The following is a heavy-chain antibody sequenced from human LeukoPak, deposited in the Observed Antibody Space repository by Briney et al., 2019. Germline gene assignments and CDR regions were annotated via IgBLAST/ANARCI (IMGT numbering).Heavy chain of an antibody. V-gene: IGHV3-30-3*01. D-gene: IGHD4-23*01. CDR2: ISYDGSNK. CDR3: AKAGGTSADYYYYAMDV. CDR1: GFTFSSYA. Sequence: GGSLRLSCAASGFTFSSYAMHWVRQAPGPGQERVAVISYDGSNKYYADSVKRRFTISRDNSKNTLYLQMHTLRAEDTAVYYCAKAGGTSADYYYYAMDVWGQGTTVTVSS. J-gene: IGHJ6*02.